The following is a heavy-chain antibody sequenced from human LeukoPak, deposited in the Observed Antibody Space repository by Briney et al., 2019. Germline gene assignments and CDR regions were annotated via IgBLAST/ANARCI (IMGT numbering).Heavy chain of an antibody. CDR2: ISSSSSAI. D-gene: IGHD2-15*01. CDR3: ARDATRYCSGGSCYYYYFDY. Sequence: GGSLRLSCAASGFTFSSYSMNWVRQAPGKGLEWVSYISSSSSAIYYADSVKGRFTISRDNAKNSLYLQMNSLRAEDTAVYYCARDATRYCSGGSCYYYYFDYWGQGTLVTVSS. J-gene: IGHJ4*02. CDR1: GFTFSSYS. V-gene: IGHV3-48*01.